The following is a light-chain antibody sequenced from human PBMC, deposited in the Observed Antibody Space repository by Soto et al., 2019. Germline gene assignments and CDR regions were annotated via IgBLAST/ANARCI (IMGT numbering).Light chain of an antibody. V-gene: IGLV2-23*01. CDR1: SSDVGRYNL. J-gene: IGLJ1*01. Sequence: QSALTQPASVSGSPGQSITISCTGTSSDVGRYNLVSWYQQHPGKAPTLMIYEGRKRPSVISNRFSGSTSGNTASLTISVLQYEDEAYYYCCSFAGNRLLVFGNGTKLTVL. CDR3: CSFAGNRLLV. CDR2: EGR.